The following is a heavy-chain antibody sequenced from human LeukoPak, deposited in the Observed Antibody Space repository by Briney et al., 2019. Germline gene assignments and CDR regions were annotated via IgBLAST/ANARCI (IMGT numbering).Heavy chain of an antibody. Sequence: PGGSLRLSCAASGFTFSSYSMNWVRQAPGKGLEWGSYISSISSTIYYADSVKGRFSISRDNAKNSLYLQMNSLRAEDTAVYYCAAMTTVTPGGFDPWGQGTLVTVSS. CDR2: ISSISSTI. CDR3: AAMTTVTPGGFDP. D-gene: IGHD4-17*01. J-gene: IGHJ5*02. V-gene: IGHV3-48*01. CDR1: GFTFSSYS.